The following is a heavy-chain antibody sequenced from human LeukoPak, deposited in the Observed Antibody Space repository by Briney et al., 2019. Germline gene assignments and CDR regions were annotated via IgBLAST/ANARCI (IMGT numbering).Heavy chain of an antibody. Sequence: GSLRLSCTVSGFTVSSNSMSWVRQAPGKGLEWVSFIYSDNTHYSDSVKGRFTISRDNSKNTLYHQMNSLRAEDTAVYYCARRAGAYSHPYDYWGQGTLVTVSS. CDR3: ARRAGAYSHPYDY. CDR2: IYSDNT. D-gene: IGHD4/OR15-4a*01. V-gene: IGHV3-53*01. J-gene: IGHJ4*02. CDR1: GFTVSSNS.